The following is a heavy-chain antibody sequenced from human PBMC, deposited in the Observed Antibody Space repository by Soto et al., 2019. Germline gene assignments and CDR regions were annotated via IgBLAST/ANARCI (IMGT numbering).Heavy chain of an antibody. CDR2: ISGSGGST. J-gene: IGHJ3*02. Sequence: HPGGSLRLSCAASGFTLSSYAMSWVRQAPGKELEWVSGISGSGGSTYYADSVKGRFTISRDNSKNTLYLQMNSLRAEDTAVYYCAKEPRRGYYGDNQGGGTFDIWGQGTMVTVSS. D-gene: IGHD4-17*01. V-gene: IGHV3-23*01. CDR3: AKEPRRGYYGDNQGGGTFDI. CDR1: GFTLSSYA.